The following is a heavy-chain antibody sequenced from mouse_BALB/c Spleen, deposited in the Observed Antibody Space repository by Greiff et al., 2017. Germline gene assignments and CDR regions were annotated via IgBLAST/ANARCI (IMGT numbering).Heavy chain of an antibody. D-gene: IGHD1-1*01. J-gene: IGHJ1*01. Sequence: DVQLVESGPSLVKPSQTLSLTCSVTGDSITSGYWNWIRKFPGNKLEYMGYISYSGSTYYNPSLKSRISITRDTSKNQYYLQLNSVTTEDTATYYCARYDGSSYRYFDVWGAGTTVTVSS. CDR2: ISYSGST. CDR1: GDSITSGY. CDR3: ARYDGSSYRYFDV. V-gene: IGHV3-8*02.